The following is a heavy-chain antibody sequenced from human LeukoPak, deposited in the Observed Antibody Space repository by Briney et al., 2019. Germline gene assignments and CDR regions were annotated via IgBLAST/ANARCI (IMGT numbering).Heavy chain of an antibody. D-gene: IGHD4-23*01. Sequence: SVKVSCKASGGTFSSYAISWVRQAPGQGLEWMGGIIPIFGTANYAQKFQGRVTITADESTSTAYMELISLRSEDTAVYYCARLGPHYGGNPDNWFDPWGQGTLVTVSS. V-gene: IGHV1-69*13. J-gene: IGHJ5*02. CDR1: GGTFSSYA. CDR2: IIPIFGTA. CDR3: ARLGPHYGGNPDNWFDP.